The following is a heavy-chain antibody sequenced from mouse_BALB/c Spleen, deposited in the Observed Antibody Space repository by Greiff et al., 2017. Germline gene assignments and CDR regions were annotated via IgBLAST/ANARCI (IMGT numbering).Heavy chain of an antibody. V-gene: IGHV2-6-4*01. CDR2: IWGGGST. D-gene: IGHD2-2*01. Sequence: VKLMESGPGLVAPSQSLSITCTVSGFSLSRYSVHWVRQPPGKGLEWLGMIWGGGSTDYNSALKSRLSISKDNSKSQVFLKMNSLQTDDTAMYYCARNRPYYGYDWGYAMDYWGQGTSVTVSS. CDR3: ARNRPYYGYDWGYAMDY. CDR1: GFSLSRYS. J-gene: IGHJ4*01.